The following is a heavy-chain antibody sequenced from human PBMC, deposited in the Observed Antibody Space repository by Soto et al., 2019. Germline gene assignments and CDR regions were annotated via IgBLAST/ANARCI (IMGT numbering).Heavy chain of an antibody. V-gene: IGHV3-74*01. CDR1: GFTFSSYW. CDR2: IESDRSSP. Sequence: EVQLVESGGGLVQPGGSLRLSCAASGFTFSSYWMHWVRQAPGKGLVWVSRIESDRSSPIYADSVKGRFTISRDNAKNTLYLQMNSLRAEDTAVYYCAKSNWFDPWGQGTLVTVSS. CDR3: AKSNWFDP. J-gene: IGHJ5*02.